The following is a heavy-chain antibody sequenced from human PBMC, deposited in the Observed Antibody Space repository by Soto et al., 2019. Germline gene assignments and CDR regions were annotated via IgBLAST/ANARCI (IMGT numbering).Heavy chain of an antibody. Sequence: EVQLVESGGGLVKPGGSLRLSCTASGCTISDAWINWVRQAPGMGLEWVGRIKSIRDGGTTDFAAPVKARFAISRDDSKNMVYLQINSLTAEDTAVYYCSTDSHFCSVFVRHDYWGHGTLVTVSS. J-gene: IGHJ4*01. CDR3: STDSHFCSVFVRHDY. CDR2: IKSIRDGGTT. CDR1: GCTISDAW. V-gene: IGHV3-15*07. D-gene: IGHD3-10*02.